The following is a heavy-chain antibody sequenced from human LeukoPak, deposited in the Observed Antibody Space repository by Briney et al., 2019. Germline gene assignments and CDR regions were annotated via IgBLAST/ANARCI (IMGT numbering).Heavy chain of an antibody. V-gene: IGHV1-18*01. Sequence: ASVKVSCKASGYTFTSYGISWVRQAPGQGLEWMGWISAYNGNTNYAQKLQGRVTMTTDTSTSTAYMELRSLRSDDTAVYYCARDLEGNTYYDFWSGHGGYFDYWGQGTLVTVSS. CDR2: ISAYNGNT. CDR3: ARDLEGNTYYDFWSGHGGYFDY. CDR1: GYTFTSYG. D-gene: IGHD3-3*01. J-gene: IGHJ4*02.